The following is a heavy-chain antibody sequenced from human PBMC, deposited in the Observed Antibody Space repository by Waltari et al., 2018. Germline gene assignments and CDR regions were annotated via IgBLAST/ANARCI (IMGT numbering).Heavy chain of an antibody. Sequence: QVQLQESGPGLVKPSETLSLTCTVSGGSISSYYWSWIRQPPGKGLEWIGYIYYRGSTNQHPSLKSRVTISVDTAKNQFSLKLSSVTGAGTAVYYCARDWPRDNWFDPWGQGTLVTVPS. V-gene: IGHV4-59*01. CDR1: GGSISSYY. CDR2: IYYRGST. CDR3: ARDWPRDNWFDP. J-gene: IGHJ5*02.